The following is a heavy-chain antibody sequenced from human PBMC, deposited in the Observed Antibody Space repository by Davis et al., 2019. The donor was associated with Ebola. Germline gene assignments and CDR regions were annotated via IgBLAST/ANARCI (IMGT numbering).Heavy chain of an antibody. J-gene: IGHJ6*04. CDR3: ARETILTGYYYYYVMDV. Sequence: MPSETLSLTCAVNGGSFSGHYWGWIRQPPGKGLEWIAEINHSGSTTYNPSLQSRVTISVDRSKNQFYLSLNSVTAAATAVYYCARETILTGYYYYYVMDVWGKGTTVTVSS. D-gene: IGHD3-9*01. V-gene: IGHV4-34*01. CDR2: INHSGST. CDR1: GGSFSGHY.